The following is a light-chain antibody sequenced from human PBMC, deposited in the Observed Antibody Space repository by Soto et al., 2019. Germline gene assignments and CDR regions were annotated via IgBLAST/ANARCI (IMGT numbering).Light chain of an antibody. CDR3: LQHNDYPPT. V-gene: IGKV1-17*01. CDR1: QGIRNE. J-gene: IGKJ1*01. CDR2: IAS. Sequence: DIQMTQSPSSLSASVGDRVTITCRASQGIRNELGWFQQKPGKAPTRLIYIASTWQSGVPSRFSGSGSGTDFTLTISSLQPEDYATYYCLQHNDYPPTFGQGTKVEI.